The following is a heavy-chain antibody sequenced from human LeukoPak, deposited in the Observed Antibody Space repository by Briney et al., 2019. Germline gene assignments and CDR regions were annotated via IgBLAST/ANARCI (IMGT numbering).Heavy chain of an antibody. V-gene: IGHV4-39*01. Sequence: SETLSLTRTVSGGSISSSSYYWGWIRQPPGKGLEWIGSIYYSGSTYYNPSLKSRVTISVDTSKNQFSLKLSSVTAADTAVYYCARGGLYNLNWYFDLWGRGTLVTVSS. J-gene: IGHJ2*01. CDR3: ARGGLYNLNWYFDL. CDR1: GGSISSSSYY. D-gene: IGHD3-16*01. CDR2: IYYSGST.